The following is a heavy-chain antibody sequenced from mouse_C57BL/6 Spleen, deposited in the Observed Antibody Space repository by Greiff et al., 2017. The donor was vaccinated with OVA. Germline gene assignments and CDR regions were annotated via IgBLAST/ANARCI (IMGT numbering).Heavy chain of an antibody. CDR2: IHPNSGST. J-gene: IGHJ2*01. Sequence: QVQLQQPGAELVKPGASVKLSCKASGYTFTSYWMHWVKQRPGQGLEWIGMIHPNSGSTNYNEKFKSKDTLTVDKSSSTAYMQLSSLTSEDSAVYYGARMPLYYGYDAVDYWGQGTTLTVSS. CDR1: GYTFTSYW. D-gene: IGHD2-2*01. V-gene: IGHV1-64*01. CDR3: ARMPLYYGYDAVDY.